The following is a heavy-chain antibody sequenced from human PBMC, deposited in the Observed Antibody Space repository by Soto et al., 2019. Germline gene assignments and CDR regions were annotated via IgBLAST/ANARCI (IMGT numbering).Heavy chain of an antibody. D-gene: IGHD2-21*01. V-gene: IGHV1-46*01. J-gene: IGHJ6*02. CDR3: ARGIRRGSYSYYGMDV. Sequence: SQYNFTNYCIHWVRQAPGQGLEWMGIINPRGGRTNYAQRFQGRVSMTRDTSTSTVYMELSSLRSEDTAIYYCARGIRRGSYSYYGMDVWGHGTTVTVSS. CDR1: QYNFTNYC. CDR2: INPRGGRT.